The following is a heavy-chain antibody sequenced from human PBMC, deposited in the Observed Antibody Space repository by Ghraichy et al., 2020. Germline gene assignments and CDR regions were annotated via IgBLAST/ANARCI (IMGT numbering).Heavy chain of an antibody. CDR3: TTSPISKFDIVVVIPPTLFDY. V-gene: IGHV1-24*01. CDR2: FDPVVGDR. CDR1: GYTLIKSS. D-gene: IGHD2-21*01. J-gene: IGHJ4*02. Sequence: ASVKVSCKVSGYTLIKSSMHWVRQAPGKGLEWMGGFDPVVGDRVYAQKFKGRVTMTEDTSTNTAYMELASLTSEDTAVYYCTTSPISKFDIVVVIPPTLFDYWGQGSLVTVSS.